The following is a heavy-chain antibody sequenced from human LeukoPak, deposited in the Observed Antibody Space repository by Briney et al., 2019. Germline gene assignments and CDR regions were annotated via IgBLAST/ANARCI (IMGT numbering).Heavy chain of an antibody. CDR1: GFTFSSCA. J-gene: IGHJ3*02. CDR3: ARYQQLGDDAFDI. V-gene: IGHV3-23*01. D-gene: IGHD6-13*01. Sequence: GGSLRLSCATSGFTFSSCAMSWVRQAPGKGLEWVSGISGDGGRTYYVDSVKGRFSISRDSSKNTLYLEMNSLRAEDTAVYYCARYQQLGDDAFDIWGQGTMVTVSS. CDR2: ISGDGGRT.